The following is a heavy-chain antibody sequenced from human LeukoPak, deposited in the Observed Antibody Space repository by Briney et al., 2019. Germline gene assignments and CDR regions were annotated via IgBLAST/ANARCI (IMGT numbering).Heavy chain of an antibody. CDR3: ARDWGY. D-gene: IGHD7-27*01. CDR2: ISGSGGNT. V-gene: IGHV3-23*01. J-gene: IGHJ4*02. CDR1: GFTFSSYA. Sequence: GGSLRLSCAAFGFTFSSYAMSWVRQAPGKGLEWVSAISGSGGNTFFADSVKGRFTISRDNSKNTLYLQMDSLRAEDTAVYYCARDWGYWGQGTLVTVSS.